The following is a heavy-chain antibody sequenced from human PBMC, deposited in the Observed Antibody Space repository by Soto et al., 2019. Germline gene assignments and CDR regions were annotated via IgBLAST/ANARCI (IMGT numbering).Heavy chain of an antibody. J-gene: IGHJ4*02. D-gene: IGHD5-12*01. V-gene: IGHV5-10-1*01. CDR1: GYSFTSYW. CDR3: ARRGYSGYEHIDY. Sequence: SLKISCKCSGYSFTSYWISWVRQMPGKGLEWMGRIDPSDSYTNYSPSFQGHVTISADKSISTAYLQWSSLKASDTAMYYCARRGYSGYEHIDYWGQGTLVTVSS. CDR2: IDPSDSYT.